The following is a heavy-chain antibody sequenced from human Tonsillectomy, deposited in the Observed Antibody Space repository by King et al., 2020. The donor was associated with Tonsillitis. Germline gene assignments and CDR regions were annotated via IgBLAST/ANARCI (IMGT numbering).Heavy chain of an antibody. CDR2: ITNGDTHI. CDR1: GFTFRSYS. Sequence: VQLVESGGGLVKPGGSLRLSCAASGFTFRSYSMIWVRQAPGKGLEWVSTITNGDTHIYYADSVKGRFTISRDDAKNSLYLQMNSLRAEDTAVYYCVREDRSGNYYGLDYWGQGTLVTVSS. CDR3: VREDRSGNYYGLDY. J-gene: IGHJ4*02. V-gene: IGHV3-21*06. D-gene: IGHD3-10*01.